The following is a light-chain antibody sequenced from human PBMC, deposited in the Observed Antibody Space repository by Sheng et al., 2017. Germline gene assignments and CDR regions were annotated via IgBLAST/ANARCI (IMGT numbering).Light chain of an antibody. CDR1: QGIDKW. V-gene: IGKV1-5*03. Sequence: DIQMTQSPSTLSASVGDTVTITCRASQGIDKWLAWYQHKPGKAPRLLIQKTSTLQTGVPSRFSGSGSGTEFTLTINSLQPEDFATYYCQQSYGTPLYTFGQGTRLEIK. CDR3: QQSYGTPLYT. CDR2: KTS. J-gene: IGKJ2*01.